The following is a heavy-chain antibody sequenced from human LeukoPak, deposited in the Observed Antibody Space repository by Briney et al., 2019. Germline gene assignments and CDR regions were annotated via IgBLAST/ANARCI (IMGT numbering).Heavy chain of an antibody. D-gene: IGHD3-22*01. V-gene: IGHV1-8*01. CDR2: MNPNSGNT. CDR1: GYTFTSYD. J-gene: IGHJ4*02. Sequence: ASVKVSCKASGYTFTSYDINWVRQATGQGLEGMGWMNPNSGNTGYAQKLQGRVIMTSITSISTAYMELSSLRSEDTAVYYCARGWRDSSCYSTRLFDYWGQGTLVTVS. CDR3: ARGWRDSSCYSTRLFDY.